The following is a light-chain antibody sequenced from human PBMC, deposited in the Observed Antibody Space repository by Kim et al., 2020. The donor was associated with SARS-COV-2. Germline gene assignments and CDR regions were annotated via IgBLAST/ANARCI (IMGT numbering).Light chain of an antibody. J-gene: IGKJ4*02. CDR1: SVSSRD. CDR2: AAS. Sequence: ASGEHGVSITCLTDSVSSRDLVWYQQKPGQAPKLLIFAASCLRSGVPSRFSGGGSGTDFTLTISRLQPDDFATYYCLQDYPSPLTFGRGTKVDIK. V-gene: IGKV1-6*01. CDR3: LQDYPSPLT.